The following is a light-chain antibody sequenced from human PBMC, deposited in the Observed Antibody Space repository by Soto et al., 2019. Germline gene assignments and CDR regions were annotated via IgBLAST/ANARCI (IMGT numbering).Light chain of an antibody. Sequence: DIQMTQAPSTLSASVGDRVTITCRASQSIGRGLAWYQRKPGKAPNLLIYEASTLESGVPSRFSGSGSGTKFTLTIASLQPDDFATYYCQQYETFSGTFGPGTKVDI. J-gene: IGKJ1*01. CDR1: QSIGRG. V-gene: IGKV1-5*01. CDR2: EAS. CDR3: QQYETFSGT.